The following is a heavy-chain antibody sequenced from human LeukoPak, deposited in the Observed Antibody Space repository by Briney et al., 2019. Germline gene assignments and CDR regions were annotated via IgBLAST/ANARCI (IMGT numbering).Heavy chain of an antibody. CDR3: ARGRLSSSWPFDY. V-gene: IGHV4-39*01. J-gene: IGHJ4*02. D-gene: IGHD6-13*01. Sequence: SETLSLTCTVSGGSISSSSYYWGWIRQPPGKGLEWIGSIYYSGSTYYNPSLKSRVTISVDTSKNQFSLKLSSVTAADTAVYYCARGRLSSSWPFDYWGQGTLVTVSS. CDR1: GGSISSSSYY. CDR2: IYYSGST.